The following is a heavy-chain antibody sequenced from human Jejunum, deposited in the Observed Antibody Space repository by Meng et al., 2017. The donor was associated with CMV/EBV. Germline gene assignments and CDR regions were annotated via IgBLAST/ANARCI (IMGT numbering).Heavy chain of an antibody. CDR2: ISSSSAAI. D-gene: IGHD2-21*02. CDR3: ARMVTDFHDAFDI. J-gene: IGHJ3*02. Sequence: SGFTFTNYEMNWVRHAPGRGLEWVSYISSSSAAIYYAHSVKGRFTIFRNNAENSLYLQMNSLRPEDTATYYCARMVTDFHDAFDIWGQGTRVTVSS. V-gene: IGHV3-48*03. CDR1: GFTFTNYE.